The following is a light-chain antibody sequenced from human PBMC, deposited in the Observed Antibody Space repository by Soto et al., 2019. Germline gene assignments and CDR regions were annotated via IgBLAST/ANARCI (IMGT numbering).Light chain of an antibody. Sequence: QSALTQPASVSGSPGQSITISCTGTSSDVGGYNYVSWYQQHPGKDPKLVIYDVSNRPSGVSNRFSGSKSGNTSSLTNSGLQAEDEADYYCSSYTSSSTVVFGGGTKLSVL. CDR1: SSDVGGYNY. J-gene: IGLJ2*01. CDR2: DVS. V-gene: IGLV2-14*01. CDR3: SSYTSSSTVV.